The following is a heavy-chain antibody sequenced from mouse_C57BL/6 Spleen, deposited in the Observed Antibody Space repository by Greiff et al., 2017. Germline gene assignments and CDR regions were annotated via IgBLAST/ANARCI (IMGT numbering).Heavy chain of an antibody. J-gene: IGHJ2*01. CDR2: IDPSDSYT. CDR3: ARMEREIYTLLDY. Sequence: QVQLQQPGAELVMPGASVKLSCKASGYTFTSYWMHWVKQRPGQGLEWIGEIDPSDSYTNYNQKFKGKSTLTVDKSSSTAYVQVSSLTSEDSAVYSGARMEREIYTLLDYWGQGTTLTVSA. V-gene: IGHV1-69*01. D-gene: IGHD2-12*01. CDR1: GYTFTSYW.